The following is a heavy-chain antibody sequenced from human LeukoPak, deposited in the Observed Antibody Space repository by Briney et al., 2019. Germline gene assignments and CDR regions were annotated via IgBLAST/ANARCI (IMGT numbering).Heavy chain of an antibody. CDR3: AKGFRIQMDN. J-gene: IGHJ4*02. D-gene: IGHD1-1*01. CDR1: RFTFNNYG. V-gene: IGHV3-23*01. Sequence: GGTLRLSCAASRFTFNNYGMSWVRQAPGKGLEWVSAISGSGTNTYYADSVKGRFTISRDNSKNTLYLQMNSLRAEDTAVYYCAKGFRIQMDNWGQGTLVTVSS. CDR2: ISGSGTNT.